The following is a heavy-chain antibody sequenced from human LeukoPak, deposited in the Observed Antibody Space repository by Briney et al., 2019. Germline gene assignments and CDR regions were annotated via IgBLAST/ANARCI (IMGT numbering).Heavy chain of an antibody. D-gene: IGHD6-13*01. V-gene: IGHV3-23*01. J-gene: IGHJ4*02. CDR3: AREGLGAAAGTFDY. Sequence: QPGGSLRLSCAASGFTFSSYAMSWVRQAPGKGLAWVSIISGSGDNTDYADSVKGRFTISRDSSRNTLSLQTNSLRVEDTAVYYCAREGLGAAAGTFDYWGQGTLVTVSS. CDR2: ISGSGDNT. CDR1: GFTFSSYA.